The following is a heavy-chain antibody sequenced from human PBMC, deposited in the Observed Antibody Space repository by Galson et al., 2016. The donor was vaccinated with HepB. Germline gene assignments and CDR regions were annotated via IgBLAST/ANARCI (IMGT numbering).Heavy chain of an antibody. CDR2: LSGSGDVT. D-gene: IGHD3-16*02. Sequence: SLRLSCAASGFPFSPYAMSWVRQPPGKGLEWVSSLSGSGDVTHHADFVKGRFTISRDNSKNTLYLQMNSLRAEDTALYYCAKSGVWGTHRSPDYWGQGTLVTVSS. V-gene: IGHV3-23*01. CDR1: GFPFSPYA. J-gene: IGHJ4*02. CDR3: AKSGVWGTHRSPDY.